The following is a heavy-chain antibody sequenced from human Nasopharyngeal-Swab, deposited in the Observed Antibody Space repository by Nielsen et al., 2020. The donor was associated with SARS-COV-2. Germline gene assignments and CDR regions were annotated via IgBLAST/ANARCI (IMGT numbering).Heavy chain of an antibody. V-gene: IGHV3-23*01. CDR1: GFTFSSHA. CDR3: VRHGHYTFDS. D-gene: IGHD4-11*01. Sequence: GGSLRLSCVASGFTFSSHAMSWVRQAPGKGLEWVSGLIENGVDTYYAESVKGRFTVSRDNSRNTLYLQMNSLRAEDTAVYYCVRHGHYTFDSWGQGSLVTVSS. CDR2: LIENGVDT. J-gene: IGHJ4*02.